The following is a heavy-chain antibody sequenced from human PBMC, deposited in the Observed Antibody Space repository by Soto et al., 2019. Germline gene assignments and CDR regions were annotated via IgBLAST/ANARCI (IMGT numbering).Heavy chain of an antibody. CDR1: GFSLSSSGVG. D-gene: IGHD2-15*01. Sequence: QITLKESGPTLVKPTQTLTLTCTFSGFSLSSSGVGVGWIRQPPGKAPEGLALIYWDEDKRYSPSLKTRLTITKDTPTNEVVLTMTNMDPVDTGTYCCAHKGGRGAGMDVWGQGTTVTVSS. V-gene: IGHV2-5*02. CDR3: AHKGGRGAGMDV. CDR2: IYWDEDK. J-gene: IGHJ6*02.